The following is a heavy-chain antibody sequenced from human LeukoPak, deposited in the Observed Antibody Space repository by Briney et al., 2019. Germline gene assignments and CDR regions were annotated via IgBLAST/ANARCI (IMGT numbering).Heavy chain of an antibody. CDR1: GGSFSDYS. CDR3: ARSGTAAGRRDY. CDR2: IYSSGST. D-gene: IGHD6-13*01. Sequence: SETLSLTCAVYGGSFSDYSWTWIRQPPGKGLEWIGYIYSSGSTNYNPSLKSRVTISVDTSKNQFSLKLSSVNAADTAVYYCARSGTAAGRRDYWGQGTLVTVSS. V-gene: IGHV4-59*01. J-gene: IGHJ4*02.